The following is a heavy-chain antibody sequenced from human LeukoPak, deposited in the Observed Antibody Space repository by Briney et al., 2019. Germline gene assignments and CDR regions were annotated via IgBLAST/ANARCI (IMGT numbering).Heavy chain of an antibody. V-gene: IGHV4-39*07. CDR1: GASISSSSYY. J-gene: IGHJ4*02. Sequence: SETLSLTCTVSGASISSSSYYWGWIRQPPGKRLQWIGSIYYSGSTYYNPSLKSRVTISVDTSKNQFSLKLSSVTAADTAVYYCARGNKRGVPAAPGAYWGQGTLVTVSS. D-gene: IGHD2-2*01. CDR2: IYYSGST. CDR3: ARGNKRGVPAAPGAY.